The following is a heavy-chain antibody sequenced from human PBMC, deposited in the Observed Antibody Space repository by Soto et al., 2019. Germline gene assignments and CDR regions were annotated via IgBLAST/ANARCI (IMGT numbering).Heavy chain of an antibody. CDR1: GFTFSSYG. V-gene: IGHV3-30*18. D-gene: IGHD2-15*01. CDR3: AKDRAYCSGGSCHRTGYFDY. CDR2: ISYDGSNK. J-gene: IGHJ4*02. Sequence: GGSLRLSCAASGFTFSSYGMHWVRQAPGKGLEWVAVISYDGSNKYYADSVKGRFTISRDNSKNTLYLQMNSLRAEDTAVYYRAKDRAYCSGGSCHRTGYFDYWGQGTLVTVSS.